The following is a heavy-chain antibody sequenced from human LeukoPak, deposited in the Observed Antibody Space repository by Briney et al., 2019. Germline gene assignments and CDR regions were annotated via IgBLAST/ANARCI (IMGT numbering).Heavy chain of an antibody. CDR3: AKDVVPDSGWDLDY. CDR1: GFTFSSYA. CDR2: IYPSGDST. Sequence: TGGSLRLSCAASGFTFSSYAMHWVRQGPGKGLEWVSSIYPSGDSTFYADSVKGRFTISRDNSKNTLYLQMSSLGTEDTAIYYCAKDVVPDSGWDLDYWGQGTLVTVSS. V-gene: IGHV3-23*01. D-gene: IGHD6-19*01. J-gene: IGHJ4*02.